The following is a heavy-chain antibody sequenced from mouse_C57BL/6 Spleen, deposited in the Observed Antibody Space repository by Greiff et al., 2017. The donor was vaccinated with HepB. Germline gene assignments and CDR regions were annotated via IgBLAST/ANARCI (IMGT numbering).Heavy chain of an antibody. V-gene: IGHV1-80*01. J-gene: IGHJ1*03. CDR1: GYAFSSYW. CDR3: ARSKLPYWYFDV. D-gene: IGHD2-1*01. Sequence: QVQLQQSGAELVKPGASVKISCKASGYAFSSYWMNWVKQRPGKGLEWIGQIYPGDGDTNYNGKFKGKATLTADKSYSTAYMQLSSLTSEDSAVYFCARSKLPYWYFDVWGTGPTVTVSS. CDR2: IYPGDGDT.